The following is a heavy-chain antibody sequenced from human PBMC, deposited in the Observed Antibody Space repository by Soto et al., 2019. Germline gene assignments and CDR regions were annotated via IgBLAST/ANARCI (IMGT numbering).Heavy chain of an antibody. D-gene: IGHD5-12*01. CDR3: ARGRQKWRSNDPFDI. V-gene: IGHV1-46*01. CDR1: GYTFSDYF. CDR2: INPAGGAT. J-gene: IGHJ3*02. Sequence: ASVKVSCKASGYTFSDYFMHWVRQAPGQGLEWVGLINPAGGATSYPQKFQGSVSLTVDTTTNTFYMELRSLTSEDTAVYYCARGRQKWRSNDPFDIWGHGTLVT.